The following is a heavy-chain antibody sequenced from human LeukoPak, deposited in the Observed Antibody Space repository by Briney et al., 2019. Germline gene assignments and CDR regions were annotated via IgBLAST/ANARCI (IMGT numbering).Heavy chain of an antibody. J-gene: IGHJ4*02. CDR2: ISYDGSNK. V-gene: IGHV3-30*04. CDR3: ARDLVDRGAYYFDY. D-gene: IGHD2-8*02. CDR1: GFTFSSYA. Sequence: GGSLRLSCAASGFTFSSYAMHWVRQAPGKGLEWVAVISYDGSNKYYADSVKGRFTISRDNSKNTLYLQMNSLRAEDTAVYYCARDLVDRGAYYFDYWGQGTLVTVSS.